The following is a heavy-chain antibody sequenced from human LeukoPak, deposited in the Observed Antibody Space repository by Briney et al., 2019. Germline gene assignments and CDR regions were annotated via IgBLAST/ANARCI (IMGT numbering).Heavy chain of an antibody. CDR1: GGSFSGYY. CDR2: INHSGST. CDR3: ARGQEDIVVVVAAHNSYYFDY. Sequence: PSETLSLTCAVYGGSFSGYYWSWIRQPPGKGLEWIGEINHSGSTNYNPSPKSRVTISVDTSKNQFSLKLSSVTAADTAVYYCARGQEDIVVVVAAHNSYYFDYWGQGTLVTVSS. V-gene: IGHV4-34*01. J-gene: IGHJ4*02. D-gene: IGHD2-15*01.